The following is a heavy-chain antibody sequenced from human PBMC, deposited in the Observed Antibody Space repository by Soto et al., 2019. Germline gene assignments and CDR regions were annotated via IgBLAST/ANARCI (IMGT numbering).Heavy chain of an antibody. D-gene: IGHD3-9*01. CDR3: DTRLLRYYAY. CDR1: GFTVSSNY. J-gene: IGHJ4*01. CDR2: IYSGGST. V-gene: IGHV3-66*01. Sequence: PGGSLRLSCAASGFTVSSNYMSWVRQAPGKGLEWVSVIYSGGSTYYADSVKGRFTISRDNSKNTLYLQMNSLNTEDTAVYYCDTRLLRYYAYRGHGTLVTGPS.